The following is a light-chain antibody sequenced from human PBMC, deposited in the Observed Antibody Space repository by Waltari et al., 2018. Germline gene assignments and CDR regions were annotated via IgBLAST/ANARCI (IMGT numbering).Light chain of an antibody. CDR1: QTITSH. CDR3: QQGYITPYT. Sequence: DLQLPQAPSSLSASVGDRVTITCRASQTITSHLNWFQQQQGSAPKLLIHTASSLQSGVPSRFSGSGSGTRFSLTSSSLQPEDFATYVCQQGYITPYTVGQGTKVEIK. J-gene: IGKJ2*01. V-gene: IGKV1-39*01. CDR2: TAS.